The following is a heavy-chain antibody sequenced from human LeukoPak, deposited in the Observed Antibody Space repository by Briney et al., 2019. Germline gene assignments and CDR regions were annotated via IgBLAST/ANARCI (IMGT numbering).Heavy chain of an antibody. Sequence: GASVKVSCKASGGTFSRYAISWVRQAPGQGLEWMGGIMPIFGTGKNAQKFQGRVTITADESTSTAYMELSSLRSEDTAVYYCARGGDYYYDSSGAFYYYYYMDVWGKGTTVTISS. V-gene: IGHV1-69*13. J-gene: IGHJ6*03. CDR3: ARGGDYYYDSSGAFYYYYYMDV. D-gene: IGHD3-22*01. CDR1: GGTFSRYA. CDR2: IMPIFGTG.